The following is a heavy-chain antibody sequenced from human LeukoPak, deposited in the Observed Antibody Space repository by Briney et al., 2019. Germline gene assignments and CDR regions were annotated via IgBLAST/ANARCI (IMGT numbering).Heavy chain of an antibody. D-gene: IGHD5-12*01. CDR2: ISSSSSTI. CDR3: ARSYYAVATFGY. Sequence: GGSLRLSCAASGFTFSSYSMNWVRPAPGKGLEWVSYISSSSSTIYYADSVKGRFTISRDNAKNSLYLQMNSLRDEDTAVYYCARSYYAVATFGYWGQGTLVTVSS. J-gene: IGHJ4*02. CDR1: GFTFSSYS. V-gene: IGHV3-48*02.